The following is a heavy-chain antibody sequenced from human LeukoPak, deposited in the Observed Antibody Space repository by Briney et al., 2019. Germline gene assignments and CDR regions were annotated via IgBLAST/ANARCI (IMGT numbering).Heavy chain of an antibody. CDR2: ISSSGSTI. J-gene: IGHJ6*02. V-gene: IGHV3-48*03. Sequence: PGGSLRLSCAASGFTFSSYEMNWVRQAPGEGLEWVSYISSSGSTIYYADSVKGRFTISRDNAKNSLYLQMNSLRAEDTAVYYCARVMQWLRAYYYYGMDVWGQGTTVTVSS. CDR3: ARVMQWLRAYYYYGMDV. D-gene: IGHD5-12*01. CDR1: GFTFSSYE.